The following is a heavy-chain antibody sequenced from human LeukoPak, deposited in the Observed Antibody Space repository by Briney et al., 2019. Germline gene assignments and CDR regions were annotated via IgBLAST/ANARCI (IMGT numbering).Heavy chain of an antibody. CDR2: IIPIFGTA. J-gene: IGHJ6*03. CDR3: ARGCSSTSCYSLDYYYYYMDV. Sequence: GASVKVSCKASGGTFSSYAISWVRQAPGQGLEWMGGIIPIFGTANYAQKFQGRVTITTDESTSTAYMELSSLRSEDTAVYYCARGCSSTSCYSLDYYYYYMDVWGKGTTVTVSS. CDR1: GGTFSSYA. D-gene: IGHD2-2*02. V-gene: IGHV1-69*05.